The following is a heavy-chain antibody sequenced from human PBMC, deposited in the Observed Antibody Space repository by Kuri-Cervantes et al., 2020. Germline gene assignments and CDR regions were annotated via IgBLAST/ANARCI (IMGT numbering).Heavy chain of an antibody. Sequence: GESLKISCAASGFTFSAYWMSWVRQAPGKGLECVANIKRDGSEEIYVDSVKGRFTISRDNSKNTLYLQMNSLRAEDTAVYYCAKEEARGAVTDAKSAFDIWGQGTMVTVSS. CDR3: AKEEARGAVTDAKSAFDI. CDR1: GFTFSAYW. CDR2: IKRDGSEE. D-gene: IGHD2-21*02. V-gene: IGHV3-7*01. J-gene: IGHJ3*02.